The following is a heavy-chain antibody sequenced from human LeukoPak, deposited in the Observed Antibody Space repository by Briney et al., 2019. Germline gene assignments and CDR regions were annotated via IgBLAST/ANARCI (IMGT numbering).Heavy chain of an antibody. V-gene: IGHV3-33*01. J-gene: IGHJ4*02. D-gene: IGHD3-22*01. Sequence: GGSLRLSCAASGFTFSGYGMHWVRQAPGKGLEWVAVIWYDGSNDDYADSVKGRFTISRDNSKSKLYLQMNSLRAEDTAIYYCARSIPRYDGSAYYPDYWGQGTLVTVSS. CDR2: IWYDGSND. CDR3: ARSIPRYDGSAYYPDY. CDR1: GFTFSGYG.